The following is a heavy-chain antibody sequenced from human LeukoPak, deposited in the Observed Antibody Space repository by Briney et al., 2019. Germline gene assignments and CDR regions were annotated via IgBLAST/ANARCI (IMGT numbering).Heavy chain of an antibody. CDR2: IWYDGSNK. Sequence: PGRSLRLSCAASGFTFSSYGMHWVRQAPGKGLEWVAVIWYDGSNKYYADSVKGRFTISRDNSKNTLYLQMNSLRADDTAVYYCARGGHDPGIPFDIWGQGTMVTVSS. CDR3: ARGGHDPGIPFDI. CDR1: GFTFSSYG. J-gene: IGHJ3*02. V-gene: IGHV3-33*01. D-gene: IGHD1-1*01.